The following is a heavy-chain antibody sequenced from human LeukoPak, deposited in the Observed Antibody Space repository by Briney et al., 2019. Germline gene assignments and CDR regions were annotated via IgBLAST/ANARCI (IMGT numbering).Heavy chain of an antibody. CDR3: ARTRGRHFDY. Sequence: HPGGSLRLSCAASGFTFSSYSMNWVRQAPGKGLEWVSYISSSSSTIYYADSVKGRFTISRDNAKNSLCLQMNSLRAEDTAVYYCARTRGRHFDYWGQGTLVTVSS. J-gene: IGHJ4*02. V-gene: IGHV3-48*01. CDR1: GFTFSSYS. CDR2: ISSSSSTI.